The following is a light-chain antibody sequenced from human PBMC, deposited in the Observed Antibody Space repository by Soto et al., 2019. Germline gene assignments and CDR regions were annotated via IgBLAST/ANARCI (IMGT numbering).Light chain of an antibody. J-gene: IGKJ5*01. V-gene: IGKV3-20*01. Sequence: EIVMTQSPAILSLSPGETATLSCRASQSARSSLAWYQQKPGQAPRLLIYGASNRATGIPDRFSGSGSGTDFTLTISRLEPEDFAVYYCQQYGSSGTFGQGTRLEIK. CDR2: GAS. CDR1: QSARSS. CDR3: QQYGSSGT.